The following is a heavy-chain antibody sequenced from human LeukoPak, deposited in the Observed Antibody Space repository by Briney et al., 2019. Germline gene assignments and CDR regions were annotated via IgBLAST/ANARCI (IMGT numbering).Heavy chain of an antibody. CDR1: GFTFSDYY. CDR2: IYYSGST. D-gene: IGHD5-18*01. CDR3: ASPDTAMAVDI. Sequence: GSLRLSCAGSGFTFSDYYMSWIRQPPGKGLEWIGSIYYSGSTYYNPSLKSRVTISVDTSKNQFSLKLSSVTAADTAVYYCASPDTAMAVDIWGQGTMVTVSS. J-gene: IGHJ3*02. V-gene: IGHV4-38-2*01.